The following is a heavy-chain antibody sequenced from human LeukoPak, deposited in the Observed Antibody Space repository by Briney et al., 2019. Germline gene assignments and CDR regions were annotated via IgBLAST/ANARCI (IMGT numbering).Heavy chain of an antibody. CDR1: GFAFSSYG. CDR3: AKGTGIAVAGPDY. Sequence: GGSLRLSCAASGFAFSSYGMHWVRQAPGKGLEWVAFIRYDGSNKYYADSVKGRFTISRDNSKNTLYLQMNSLRAEDTAVYYCAKGTGIAVAGPDYWGQGTLVTVSS. CDR2: IRYDGSNK. J-gene: IGHJ4*02. V-gene: IGHV3-30*02. D-gene: IGHD6-19*01.